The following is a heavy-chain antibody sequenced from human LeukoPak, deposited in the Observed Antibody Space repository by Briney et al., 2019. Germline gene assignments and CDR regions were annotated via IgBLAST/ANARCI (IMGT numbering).Heavy chain of an antibody. Sequence: SETLSLTCAVYGGSFSGYYWSWIRQPPGKGLEWIGEINHSGSTNYNPSLKSRVTISVDTSKNQFSLKLSSVTAADTAVYYCARGTSGYGAFDIWGQGTMVTVSS. CDR2: INHSGST. V-gene: IGHV4-34*01. J-gene: IGHJ3*02. CDR3: ARGTSGYGAFDI. D-gene: IGHD3-22*01. CDR1: GGSFSGYY.